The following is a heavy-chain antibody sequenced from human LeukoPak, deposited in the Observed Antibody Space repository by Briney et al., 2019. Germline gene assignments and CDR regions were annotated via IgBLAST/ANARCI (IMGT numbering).Heavy chain of an antibody. Sequence: PSETLSLTCTVSDDSIGDYYWSWIRQSAGKGLEWIGRVHLSGKRDYNPSLKSRVDMSVDTSKRQISLKLSSMTAADTAVYYRAKGPSSTYYYYYYFNVWGKGTTVTVSS. J-gene: IGHJ6*03. CDR3: AKGPSSTYYYYYYFNV. D-gene: IGHD6-6*01. CDR1: DDSIGDYY. V-gene: IGHV4-4*07. CDR2: VHLSGKR.